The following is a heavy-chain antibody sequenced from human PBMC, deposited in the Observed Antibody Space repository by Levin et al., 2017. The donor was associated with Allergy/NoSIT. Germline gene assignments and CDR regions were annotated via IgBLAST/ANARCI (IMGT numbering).Heavy chain of an antibody. D-gene: IGHD4-17*01. CDR1: GGSFSGYY. V-gene: IGHV4-34*01. J-gene: IGHJ4*02. Sequence: SETLSLTCAVYGGSFSGYYWSWIRQPPGKGLEWIGEINHSGSTNYNPSLKSRVTISVDTSKNQFSLKLSSVTAADTAVYYCARTSHYGDYLYYFDYWGQGTLVTVSS. CDR3: ARTSHYGDYLYYFDY. CDR2: INHSGST.